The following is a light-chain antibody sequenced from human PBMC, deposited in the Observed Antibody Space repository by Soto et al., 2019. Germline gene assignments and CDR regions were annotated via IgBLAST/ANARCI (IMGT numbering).Light chain of an antibody. J-gene: IGKJ1*01. CDR3: QQSFSGPTWT. CDR1: QNINRY. CDR2: SAS. Sequence: DIQLTQSPSSLSAAVGDRVTITCRASQNINRYLNWYQQKPGTAPKLLLFSASSLQTGVPSRFSGSGSGTHFTLTISSLQPEDFAIYYCQQSFSGPTWTFGQGTKVEIK. V-gene: IGKV1-39*01.